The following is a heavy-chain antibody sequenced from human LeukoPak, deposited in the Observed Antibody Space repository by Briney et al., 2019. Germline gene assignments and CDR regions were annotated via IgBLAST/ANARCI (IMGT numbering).Heavy chain of an antibody. J-gene: IGHJ4*02. D-gene: IGHD2-8*01. Sequence: GGSLRLSCAASGFTFSSYAMSWVRQAPGKGLEWVSAISGSGGGTYYADSVNGRFTISRDNAKNSLYLQMNSLRAEDTAVYYCARDMYGGTDYWGQGTLVTVSS. CDR2: ISGSGGGT. CDR1: GFTFSSYA. V-gene: IGHV3-23*01. CDR3: ARDMYGGTDY.